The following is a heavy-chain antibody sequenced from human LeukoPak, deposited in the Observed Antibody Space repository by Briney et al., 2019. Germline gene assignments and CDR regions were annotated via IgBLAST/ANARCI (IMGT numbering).Heavy chain of an antibody. J-gene: IGHJ4*02. D-gene: IGHD3-16*02. V-gene: IGHV3-23*01. CDR1: GFTFSSYA. Sequence: PGGSLRLSCAASGFTFSSYAMSWVRQAPGKGLEWVSAISGSGGSTYYADSVKGRFTISRDNSKNTLYLQMNSLRAEDTAVYYCAKERAITLGGVIVTTAFDYGGRGPRVTVSS. CDR2: ISGSGGST. CDR3: AKERAITLGGVIVTTAFDY.